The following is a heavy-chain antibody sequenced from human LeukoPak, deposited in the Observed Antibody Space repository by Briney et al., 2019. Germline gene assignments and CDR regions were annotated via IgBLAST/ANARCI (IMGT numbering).Heavy chain of an antibody. CDR1: GFTFSSYS. V-gene: IGHV3-21*01. D-gene: IGHD3-22*01. Sequence: PGGSLRPSCAASGFTFSSYSMNWVRQAPGKGLEWVSSISSSSSYIYYADSVKGRFTISRDNAKNSLYLQMNSLRAEDTAVYYCARDKGVLHYDSSGHKWSFDYWGQGTLVTVSS. J-gene: IGHJ4*02. CDR2: ISSSSSYI. CDR3: ARDKGVLHYDSSGHKWSFDY.